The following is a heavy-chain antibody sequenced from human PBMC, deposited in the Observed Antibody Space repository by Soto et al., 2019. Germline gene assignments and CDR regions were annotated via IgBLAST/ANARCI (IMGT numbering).Heavy chain of an antibody. D-gene: IGHD6-19*01. CDR1: GYGFTIYG. J-gene: IGHJ4*02. V-gene: IGHV1-18*01. Sequence: VEVPCKACGYGFTIYGLSWVRQDLGQGLEWMAWISPYNGNANYAQKFQGRVSMTTDTSTSTAYMELRSLRSDDTAVYYCARDLGFSSSKALDFWGQGTLVTVSS. CDR3: ARDLGFSSSKALDF. CDR2: ISPYNGNA.